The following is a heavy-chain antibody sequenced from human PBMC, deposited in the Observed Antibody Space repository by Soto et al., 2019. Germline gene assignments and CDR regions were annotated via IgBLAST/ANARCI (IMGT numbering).Heavy chain of an antibody. D-gene: IGHD2-15*01. CDR3: ASIFCSGDSCSDHEPFDI. Sequence: GESLKISCKGSEDSFNTHWIGWVRQMPGKGLEWMGLIYPTDSDTKYSPSFQGQVTISADKSINTAYLQWSSLKASETARYYCASIFCSGDSCSDHEPFDIWGQETMVTVSS. CDR1: EDSFNTHW. J-gene: IGHJ3*02. CDR2: IYPTDSDT. V-gene: IGHV5-51*01.